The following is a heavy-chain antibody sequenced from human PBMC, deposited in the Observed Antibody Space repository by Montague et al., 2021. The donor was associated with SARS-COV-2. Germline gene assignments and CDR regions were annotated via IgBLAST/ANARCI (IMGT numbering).Heavy chain of an antibody. CDR1: DDSITSSTYY. Sequence: SETLSLTCAVSDDSITSSTYYWAWIRQPPGKGLEWIGSFYYTGSTYYNPSLKSRVTMSVDTSKKHFSLNLNSVTAADTAVYYCARGRVGFVTPLDYWGQGTLVTVSS. V-gene: IGHV4-39*02. CDR2: FYYTGST. D-gene: IGHD2-15*01. CDR3: ARGRVGFVTPLDY. J-gene: IGHJ4*02.